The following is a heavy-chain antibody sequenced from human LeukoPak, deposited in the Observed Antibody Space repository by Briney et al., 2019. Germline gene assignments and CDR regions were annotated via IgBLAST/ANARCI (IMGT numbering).Heavy chain of an antibody. V-gene: IGHV3-23*01. CDR1: GFTFSSYG. CDR2: ISGSGDTT. Sequence: PGGSLRLSCAASGFTFSSYGMSWVRQAPGKGLEWVSAISGSGDTTYYADSVKGRFTISRDNSKNTVYLQMNSLRAEDTAVYYCAKGRGRAIQLFDYWGQGTLVTVSS. D-gene: IGHD1-1*01. CDR3: AKGRGRAIQLFDY. J-gene: IGHJ4*02.